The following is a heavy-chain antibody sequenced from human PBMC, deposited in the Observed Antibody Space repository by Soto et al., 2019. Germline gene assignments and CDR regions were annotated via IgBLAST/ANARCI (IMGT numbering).Heavy chain of an antibody. CDR3: ARLYGSSLFDY. Sequence: QLQLQESGPGLVEPSETLSLTCTVSGGSISSSSYYWGWIRQPPGKGLEWIGTIYYSVSTYYNPSLQSRVTISVDTSKNQFPLKLSSVTAAATAVYYCARLYGSSLFDYWGQGTLVTVSS. CDR2: IYYSVST. V-gene: IGHV4-39*01. J-gene: IGHJ4*02. D-gene: IGHD6-6*01. CDR1: GGSISSSSYY.